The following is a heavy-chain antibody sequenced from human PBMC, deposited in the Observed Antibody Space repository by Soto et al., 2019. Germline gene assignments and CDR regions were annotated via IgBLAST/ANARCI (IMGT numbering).Heavy chain of an antibody. CDR3: ARDRDYYYGMDV. CDR1: GGSISSGDYY. V-gene: IGHV4-30-4*01. J-gene: IGHJ6*01. CDR2: IYYSGST. Sequence: SETLSLTCTVSGGSISSGDYYWSWIRQPPGKGLEWIGYIYYSGSTYYNPSLKSRVTISVDTSKNQFSLKLSSVTAADTAVYYYARDRDYYYGMDVWGQGTTVTVSS.